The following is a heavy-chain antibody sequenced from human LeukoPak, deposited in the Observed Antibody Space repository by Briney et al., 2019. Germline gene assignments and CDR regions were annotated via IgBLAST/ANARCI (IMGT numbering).Heavy chain of an antibody. J-gene: IGHJ4*02. CDR3: AGTSVLRFLELYWGFDY. CDR1: GGSFSGYY. V-gene: IGHV4-34*01. Sequence: PSETLSLTCAVYGGSFSGYYWSWIRQPPGKGLEWIGEINHSGSTNYNPSLKSRVTISVDTSKNQFSLKLSSVTAADTAVYYCAGTSVLRFLELYWGFDYWGQGTLVTASS. CDR2: INHSGST. D-gene: IGHD3-3*01.